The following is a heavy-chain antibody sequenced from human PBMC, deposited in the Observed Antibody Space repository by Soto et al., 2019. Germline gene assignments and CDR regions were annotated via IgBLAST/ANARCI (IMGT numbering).Heavy chain of an antibody. CDR1: GYTFTTYY. D-gene: IGHD4-17*01. Sequence: ASVKVSCKASGYTFTTYYIHWVRQAPGQGLEWMGIINPSGGSTNYAQKFQGRVTVTSDTSTSTVYMELSSLRTEDTAVYYCARVIVPTTVTTSNWFDPWGQGTLVTV. J-gene: IGHJ5*02. CDR3: ARVIVPTTVTTSNWFDP. CDR2: INPSGGST. V-gene: IGHV1-46*01.